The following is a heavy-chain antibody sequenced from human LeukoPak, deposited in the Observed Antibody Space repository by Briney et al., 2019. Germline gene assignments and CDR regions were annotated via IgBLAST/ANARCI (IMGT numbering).Heavy chain of an antibody. CDR2: INPNRGDT. V-gene: IGHV1-2*02. D-gene: IGHD3-10*01. CDR1: GYTFTGFY. Sequence: ASVKVSCKASGYTFTGFYMNWVRQAPGQGLEWMGWINPNRGDTNYAQKFQGRVTMTRDTSITTAYMELSRLRSDDTAVYYCATTHYYGSGARQYYFDYWGQGTLVTVSS. CDR3: ATTHYYGSGARQYYFDY. J-gene: IGHJ4*02.